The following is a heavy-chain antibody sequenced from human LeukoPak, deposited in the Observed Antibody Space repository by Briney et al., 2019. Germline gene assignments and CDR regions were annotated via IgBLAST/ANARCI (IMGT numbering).Heavy chain of an antibody. CDR1: GCTLSSYA. Sequence: SVNVSCMASGCTLSSYAISWVRQAPGQGLEWMGGIIPIFGTASYAQKFQGRVTITTDESTSTAYMELSSLRSEDTAVFYCSRTPGQPYCSSTSCYKGYFDYWGQGTLVTVSS. J-gene: IGHJ4*02. CDR2: IIPIFGTA. D-gene: IGHD2-2*02. CDR3: SRTPGQPYCSSTSCYKGYFDY. V-gene: IGHV1-69*05.